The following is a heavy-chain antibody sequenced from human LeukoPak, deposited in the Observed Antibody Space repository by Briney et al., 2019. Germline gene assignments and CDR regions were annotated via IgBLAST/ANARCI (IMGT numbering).Heavy chain of an antibody. D-gene: IGHD3-9*01. CDR2: INYSGST. V-gene: IGHV4-59*01. CDR1: GGSISSYY. Sequence: SETLSLTCTVSGGSISSYYWSWIRQPPGKGLEWIGHINYSGSTNYNPSLKSRVTMSVDTSKNQFSLKLSSVTAADTAMYYCAREGRQDYVYFDPWGQGSLVTVSS. J-gene: IGHJ5*02. CDR3: AREGRQDYVYFDP.